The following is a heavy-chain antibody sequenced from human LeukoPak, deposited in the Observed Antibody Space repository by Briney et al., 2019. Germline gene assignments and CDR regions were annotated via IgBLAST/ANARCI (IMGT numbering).Heavy chain of an antibody. V-gene: IGHV1-2*02. D-gene: IGHD6-19*01. J-gene: IGHJ6*02. CDR2: INPNSGGT. CDR3: ARLWGVAGHVYYYGMVV. CDR1: GYTFTGYY. Sequence: GASVKVSCKASGYTFTGYYMHWVRQAPGDGLEWMGWINPNSGGTNSAQKFQGRVTMTRDTSSSTAYLELSRLRFDDTAVYYCARLWGVAGHVYYYGMVVWGQGTTVTASS.